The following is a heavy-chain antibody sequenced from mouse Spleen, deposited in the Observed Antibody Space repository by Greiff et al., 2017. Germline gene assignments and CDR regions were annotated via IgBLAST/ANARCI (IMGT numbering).Heavy chain of an antibody. Sequence: EVMLVESEGSLVQPGSSMKLSCTASGFTFSDYYMAWVRQVPEKGLEWVANINYDGSSTYYLDSLKSRFIISRDNAKNILYLQMSSLKSEDTATYYCARDNWYFDYWGQGTTLTVSS. CDR3: ARDNWYFDY. CDR2: INYDGSST. D-gene: IGHD4-1*01. J-gene: IGHJ2*01. V-gene: IGHV5-16*01. CDR1: GFTFSDYY.